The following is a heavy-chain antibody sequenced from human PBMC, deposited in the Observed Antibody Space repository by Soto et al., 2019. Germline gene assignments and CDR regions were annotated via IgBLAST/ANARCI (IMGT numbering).Heavy chain of an antibody. Sequence: EVQLVESGGGLVQPGGSLRLSCAASGFTFSSYWMHWVRQAPGKGLVWVSRINSDGSSTSYADSVKGRFTISRDNAKNTLYLQMKRLRAEDTVVDYWARGRVSSLGRWFDTWGQGTLVTVSS. CDR3: ARGRVSSLGRWFDT. CDR2: INSDGSST. CDR1: GFTFSSYW. V-gene: IGHV3-74*01. D-gene: IGHD6-13*01. J-gene: IGHJ5*02.